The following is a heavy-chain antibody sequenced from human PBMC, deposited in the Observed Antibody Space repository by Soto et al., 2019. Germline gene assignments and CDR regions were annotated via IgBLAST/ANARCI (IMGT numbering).Heavy chain of an antibody. V-gene: IGHV4-59*01. Sequence: PSETLSLTCTVSGDSISTYYWHWIRLPPGKGLEWIGYIYYTGDTNYNPSLKSRVTISLDTSKNQFSLKLSSVTAADTAVYYCERDPSGHPPLFRLDPWGQGTLVTVSS. CDR1: GDSISTYY. CDR3: ERDPSGHPPLFRLDP. J-gene: IGHJ5*02. CDR2: IYYTGDT. D-gene: IGHD5-12*01.